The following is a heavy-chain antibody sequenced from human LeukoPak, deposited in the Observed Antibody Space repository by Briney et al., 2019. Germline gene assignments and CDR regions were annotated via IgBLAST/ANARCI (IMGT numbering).Heavy chain of an antibody. CDR3: AKPPPEYTIPLTWYSPPFDY. CDR2: LASSGIHI. D-gene: IGHD2-21*02. J-gene: IGHJ4*02. Sequence: GGSLRLSCAASGFTFSSYAMGWVRQAPGRGLEWVSALASSGIHIYYADSVKGRFTISRDNSRNTLYLQMNNLRAEDTAIYYCAKPPPEYTIPLTWYSPPFDYWGQGTLVTVSS. V-gene: IGHV3-23*01. CDR1: GFTFSSYA.